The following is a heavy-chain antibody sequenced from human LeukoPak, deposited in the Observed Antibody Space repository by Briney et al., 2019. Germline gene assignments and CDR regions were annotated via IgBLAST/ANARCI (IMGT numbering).Heavy chain of an antibody. V-gene: IGHV1-8*01. Sequence: ASVKVSCKASGYTFTSYDNNWVRQATGQGLEWMGWINPNSGNTGYAQKFQGRVTMTRNTSISTAYMELSSLRSEDTAVYYCAREIPDIVVVPAARCAFDIWGQGTMVTVSS. D-gene: IGHD2-2*01. CDR1: GYTFTSYD. CDR3: AREIPDIVVVPAARCAFDI. CDR2: INPNSGNT. J-gene: IGHJ3*02.